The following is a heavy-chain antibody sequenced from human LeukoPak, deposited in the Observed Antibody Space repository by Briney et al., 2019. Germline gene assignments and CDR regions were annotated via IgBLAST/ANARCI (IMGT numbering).Heavy chain of an antibody. D-gene: IGHD2-2*02. Sequence: SETLSLTCTVSGGSISSGGYYWSWIRQHPGKGLEWIGYIYYSGSTYYNPSLKSRVTISVDTSKNQFSLKLSSVTAADTAVYYCARGSEPIPATAINYWGQGTLVTVSS. CDR3: ARGSEPIPATAINY. CDR1: GGSISSGGYY. CDR2: IYYSGST. J-gene: IGHJ4*02. V-gene: IGHV4-31*03.